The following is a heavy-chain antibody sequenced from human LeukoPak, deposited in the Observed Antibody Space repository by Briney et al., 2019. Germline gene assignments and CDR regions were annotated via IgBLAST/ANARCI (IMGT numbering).Heavy chain of an antibody. Sequence: GGSLRLSCAASGFTVSSNYMSWVRQAPGKGLEWVSVIYSGGSTYYADSVKGRFTISRDNSKNTLYLQMNSLRAEDTAVYYCARHGTTMVREGDAFDIWGQGTMVTVSS. V-gene: IGHV3-66*04. CDR2: IYSGGST. J-gene: IGHJ3*02. D-gene: IGHD3-10*01. CDR3: ARHGTTMVREGDAFDI. CDR1: GFTVSSNY.